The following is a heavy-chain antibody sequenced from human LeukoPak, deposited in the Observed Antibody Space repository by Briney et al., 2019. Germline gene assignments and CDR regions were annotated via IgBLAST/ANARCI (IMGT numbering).Heavy chain of an antibody. CDR1: GFTFSSYG. CDR2: ISYDGSNK. J-gene: IGHJ4*02. CDR3: ARGPSYCSGGSCYSPFDY. D-gene: IGHD2-15*01. Sequence: GRSLRLSCAASGFTFSSYGMHWVRQAPGKGLEWVAVISYDGSNKYYADSVKGRFTISRDNAKNSLYLQMNSLRAEDTAVYYCARGPSYCSGGSCYSPFDYWGQGTLVTVSS. V-gene: IGHV3-30*03.